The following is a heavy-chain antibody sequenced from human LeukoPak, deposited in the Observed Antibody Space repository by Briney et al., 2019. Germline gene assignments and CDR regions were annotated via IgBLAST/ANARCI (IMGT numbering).Heavy chain of an antibody. CDR1: GGSISSYY. Sequence: SETLSLTCTVSGGSISSYYWSWIRQPPGKGLEWIGYIYYSGSTNYNPSLKSRVTISVDTSKNQFSLKLSSVTAADTAVYYCARQGIAAAGPTGIWFDPWGQGTLVTVSS. J-gene: IGHJ5*02. V-gene: IGHV4-59*08. CDR3: ARQGIAAAGPTGIWFDP. CDR2: IYYSGST. D-gene: IGHD6-13*01.